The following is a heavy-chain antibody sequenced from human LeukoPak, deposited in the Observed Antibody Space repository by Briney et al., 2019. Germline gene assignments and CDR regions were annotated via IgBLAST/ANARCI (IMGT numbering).Heavy chain of an antibody. CDR1: GFTFSSYG. J-gene: IGHJ4*02. CDR2: IRYDGTDK. V-gene: IGHV3-30*02. D-gene: IGHD2-21*01. CDR3: APRVVVITAPFDY. Sequence: GGSLRLSCAASGFTFSSYGMHWVRQAPGKGLEWVAFIRYDGTDKYYADSVKGRFTISRDNSKNTLYLQMNSLRPEDTAVYYCAPRVVVITAPFDYWGQGTLVTVSS.